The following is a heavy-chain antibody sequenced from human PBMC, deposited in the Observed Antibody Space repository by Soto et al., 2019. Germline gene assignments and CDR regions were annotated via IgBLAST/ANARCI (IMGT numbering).Heavy chain of an antibody. D-gene: IGHD6-19*01. J-gene: IGHJ4*02. CDR3: APVAGNI. CDR1: GFTFSSYS. V-gene: IGHV3-21*01. CDR2: ISSSSSYI. Sequence: EVQLVESGGGLVKPGGSLRLSCAASGFTFSSYSMNWVRQAPGKGLEWVSFISSSSSYIYYADSVKGRFTVSRENAKNSLYLQMNSLRAEATAVYYCAPVAGNIWGQGTLVTVSS.